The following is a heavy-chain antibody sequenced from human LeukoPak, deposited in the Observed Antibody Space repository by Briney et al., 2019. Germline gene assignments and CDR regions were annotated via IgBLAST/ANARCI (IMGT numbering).Heavy chain of an antibody. V-gene: IGHV3-43*02. Sequence: GGSLRLSWAPSGFTADDYAMHWDRPAPEKGLEWVSLIRGDGGSTYYADSVKGRFTSSRDNSKNSLYLQMNSLRTEDTALYYCAKDRLRSLWFGGNWFDPWGRGTLVTASS. J-gene: IGHJ5*02. CDR3: AKDRLRSLWFGGNWFDP. CDR2: IRGDGGST. D-gene: IGHD3-10*01. CDR1: GFTADDYA.